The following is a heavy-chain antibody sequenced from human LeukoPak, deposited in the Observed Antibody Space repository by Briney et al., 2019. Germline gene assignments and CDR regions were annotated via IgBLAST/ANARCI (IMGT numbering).Heavy chain of an antibody. CDR2: INTNTGNP. D-gene: IGHD6-19*01. V-gene: IGHV7-4-1*02. J-gene: IGHJ4*02. Sequence: ASVKVSCKASGYTFTSYAMNWVRQAPGQGLEWMGWINTNTGNPTYAQGFTGRFVFSLDTSVSTAYLQISSLKAEDTAVYYCARVPLSMYSSAWYYFDYWGQGTLVTVSS. CDR3: ARVPLSMYSSAWYYFDY. CDR1: GYTFTSYA.